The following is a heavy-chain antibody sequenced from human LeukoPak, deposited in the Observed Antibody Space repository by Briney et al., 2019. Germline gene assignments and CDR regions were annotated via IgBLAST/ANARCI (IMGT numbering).Heavy chain of an antibody. CDR1: GSSFSGYY. Sequence: SETLSLTCAVNGSSFSGYYWSWIRQPPGKGLEWVGQINHSGSANYNPSLRGRVTISGDTPKDHLSLQLTCLTAADTALYYCARGLAPPGVNYEGGYFYLDPWGQGILVSVSS. J-gene: IGHJ5*02. V-gene: IGHV4-34*01. D-gene: IGHD4/OR15-4a*01. CDR3: ARGLAPPGVNYEGGYFYLDP. CDR2: INHSGSA.